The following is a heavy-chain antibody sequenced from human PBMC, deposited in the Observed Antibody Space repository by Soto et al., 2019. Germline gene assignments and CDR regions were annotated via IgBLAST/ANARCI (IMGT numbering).Heavy chain of an antibody. CDR1: GYTFTSNG. J-gene: IGHJ5*02. CDR3: ARAGGTVTLNWFDP. CDR2: ISAYNGNT. Sequence: GASVKVSCKASGYTFTSNGIRWVRQAPGQGLEWMGWISAYNGNTNYAQKLQGRVTMTTDTSTSTAYMELRSLRSDDTAVYYCARAGGTVTLNWFDPWGQGTLVTVSS. V-gene: IGHV1-18*01. D-gene: IGHD4-17*01.